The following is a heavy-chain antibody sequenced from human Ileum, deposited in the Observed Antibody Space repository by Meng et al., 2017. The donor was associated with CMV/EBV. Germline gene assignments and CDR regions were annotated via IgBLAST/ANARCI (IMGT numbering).Heavy chain of an antibody. Sequence: KASGYTFTSYAMHWVRQAPGQRLEWMGWINAGNGNTKYSQKFQGRVTITRDTSASTAYMELSSPRSEDTAVYYCARVPEGGYSYDFDYWGQGTLVTVSS. V-gene: IGHV1-3*01. CDR1: GYTFTSYA. CDR3: ARVPEGGYSYDFDY. D-gene: IGHD5-18*01. CDR2: INAGNGNT. J-gene: IGHJ4*02.